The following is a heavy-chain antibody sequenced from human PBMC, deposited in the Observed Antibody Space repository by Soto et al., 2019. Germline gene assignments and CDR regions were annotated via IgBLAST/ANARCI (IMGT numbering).Heavy chain of an antibody. D-gene: IGHD1-26*01. CDR2: INPNSGGT. Sequence: ASVKVSCKASGYTFTGYYMHWVRQAPGQGLEWMGWINPNSGGTNYAQKFQGRVTMTRDTSISTAYMELSRLRSDDTAVYYCARGDGSYFYYYYGMDVWGQGTRVTVSS. CDR3: ARGDGSYFYYYYGMDV. CDR1: GYTFTGYY. V-gene: IGHV1-2*02. J-gene: IGHJ6*02.